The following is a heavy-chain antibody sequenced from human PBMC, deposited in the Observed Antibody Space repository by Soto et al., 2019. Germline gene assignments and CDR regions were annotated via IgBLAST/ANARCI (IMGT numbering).Heavy chain of an antibody. CDR3: ARGDYYDSSGNYYYYGMDV. V-gene: IGHV1-2*02. J-gene: IGHJ6*02. D-gene: IGHD3-22*01. CDR2: INPNSGGT. Sequence: ASVKVSCKASGYTFTGHYMHWVRQAPGQGLEWMGWINPNSGGTNYAQKFQGRVTMTRDTSISTAYMELSRLRSDDTAVYYCARGDYYDSSGNYYYYGMDVWGQGTTVTVSS. CDR1: GYTFTGHY.